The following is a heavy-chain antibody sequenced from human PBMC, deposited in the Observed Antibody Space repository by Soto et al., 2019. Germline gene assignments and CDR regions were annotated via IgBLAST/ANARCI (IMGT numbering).Heavy chain of an antibody. D-gene: IGHD1-26*01. J-gene: IGHJ4*02. Sequence: EVQLVESGGGLVKPGGSLRLSCAASGFTFSNAWMNWVRQAPGKGLEWVGRIKSKTDGGTTDYFAPVKGRFTISRDDSKNTLYLQRNSVKTEDTAVYYCTTSVGATGLDCWGQGTLVTVSS. V-gene: IGHV3-15*07. CDR2: IKSKTDGGTT. CDR3: TTSVGATGLDC. CDR1: GFTFSNAW.